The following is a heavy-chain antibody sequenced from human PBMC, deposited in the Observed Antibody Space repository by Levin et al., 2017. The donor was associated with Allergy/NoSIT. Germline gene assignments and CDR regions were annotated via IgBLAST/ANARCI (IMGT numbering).Heavy chain of an antibody. CDR2: IRGSSNGI. Sequence: GGSLRLSCAASGFTFSDYPMNWVRQAPGKGLEWVSHIRGSSNGINYADSVKGRFTVSRDNAKNSLYLQMNSLGVEDTAVYHCVRDKDWAFDYWGQGILVTVSS. D-gene: IGHD3/OR15-3a*01. J-gene: IGHJ4*02. CDR3: VRDKDWAFDY. CDR1: GFTFSDYP. V-gene: IGHV3-48*04.